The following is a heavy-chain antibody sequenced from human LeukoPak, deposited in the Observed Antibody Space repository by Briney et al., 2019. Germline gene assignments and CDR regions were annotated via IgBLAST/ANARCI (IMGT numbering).Heavy chain of an antibody. CDR1: VFTFSNAL. J-gene: IGHJ6*03. D-gene: IGHD5-18*01. Sequence: GGFLIPCWISAVFTFSNALMGWGRQVRKRVGGWGGRIQSNAALGTTHYAVPVKGRVTVSRDDSRNTLYLQMNHLEIEDPAVYYCTLDQDTISTRGARRFSYYYLVVWGKGASVAVSS. CDR2: IQSNAALGTT. V-gene: IGHV3-15*01. CDR3: TLDQDTISTRGARRFSYYYLVV.